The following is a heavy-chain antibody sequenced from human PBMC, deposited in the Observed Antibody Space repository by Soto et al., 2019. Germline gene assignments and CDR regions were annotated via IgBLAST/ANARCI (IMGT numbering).Heavy chain of an antibody. D-gene: IGHD6-13*01. CDR3: AKDQAAAGTVPPGYYYYGMDV. Sequence: WGSLRLSCAASGFTFSSYGMHWVRQAPGKGLEWVAVISYDGSNKYYADSVKGRFTISRDNSKNALYLQMNSLRAEDTAVYYCAKDQAAAGTVPPGYYYYGMDVWGQGTTVTVSS. J-gene: IGHJ6*02. V-gene: IGHV3-30*18. CDR1: GFTFSSYG. CDR2: ISYDGSNK.